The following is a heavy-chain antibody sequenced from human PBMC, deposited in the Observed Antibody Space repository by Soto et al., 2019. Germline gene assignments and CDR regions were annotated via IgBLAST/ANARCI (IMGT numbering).Heavy chain of an antibody. J-gene: IGHJ5*01. CDR2: IYKSATT. CDR3: ARGRYCLTGRCFPNWFES. D-gene: IGHD7-27*01. V-gene: IGHV4-30-4*01. CDR1: GDSISNLDYF. Sequence: SETLSLTCSVSGDSISNLDYFWAWIRQPPGQALEYIGYIYKSATTYYNPSFESRAAISVDTSKSQFSLNVTSVTAADTAVYFCARGRYCLTGRCFPNWFESWGQGALVTVSS.